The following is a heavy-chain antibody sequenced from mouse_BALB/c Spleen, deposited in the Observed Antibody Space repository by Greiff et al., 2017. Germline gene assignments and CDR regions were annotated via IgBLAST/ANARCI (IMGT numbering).Heavy chain of an antibody. Sequence: LQQPGAELVKPGASVKMSCKASGYTFTSYNMHWVKQTPGQGLEWIGAIYPGNGDTSYNQKFKGKATLTADKSSSTAYMQLSSLTSEDSAVYYCARGGTTVVVDFDYWGQGTTLTVSS. CDR2: IYPGNGDT. CDR1: GYTFTSYN. V-gene: IGHV1-12*01. D-gene: IGHD1-1*01. CDR3: ARGGTTVVVDFDY. J-gene: IGHJ2*01.